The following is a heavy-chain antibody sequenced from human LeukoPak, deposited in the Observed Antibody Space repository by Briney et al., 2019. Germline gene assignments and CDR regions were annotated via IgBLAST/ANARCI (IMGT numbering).Heavy chain of an antibody. J-gene: IGHJ4*02. Sequence: SETLSLTCAVYSGSFSGYYWSWIRQPPGKGLEWIGEINHSESTNYNPSLKSRVPISVDTSKNQFSLKLSSVTAADTAVYYCARGGWWISPFDYWGQGTLVTVSS. V-gene: IGHV4-34*01. CDR2: INHSEST. CDR1: SGSFSGYY. CDR3: ARGGWWISPFDY. D-gene: IGHD2-8*02.